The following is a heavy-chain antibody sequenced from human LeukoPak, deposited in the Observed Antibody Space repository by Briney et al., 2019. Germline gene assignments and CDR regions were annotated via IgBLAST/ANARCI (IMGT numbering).Heavy chain of an antibody. CDR2: IYYSGST. V-gene: IGHV4-39*01. D-gene: IGHD6-13*01. Sequence: PSETLSLTCTVSGGSISSSSYYWGWIRQPPGKGLEWIGSIYYSGSTYYNPSLKSRVTISVDTPKNQFSLKLSSVTAADTAVYCCARHTEQQLPYFDYWGQGTLVTVSS. J-gene: IGHJ4*02. CDR1: GGSISSSSYY. CDR3: ARHTEQQLPYFDY.